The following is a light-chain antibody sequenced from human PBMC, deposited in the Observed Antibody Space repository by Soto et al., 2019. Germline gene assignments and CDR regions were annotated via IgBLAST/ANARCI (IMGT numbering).Light chain of an antibody. V-gene: IGLV1-47*02. J-gene: IGLJ1*01. CDR1: SSNIGSNY. Sequence: QSVLTQPPSASGTPGQRVTISCSGSSSNIGSNYVCWYQHLPGTAPKLLIYSNNQRPSGVPDRFSGSKSATSASLAISGLRSEDEADYYCATWDDSLSGHYVFGTGTKVTVL. CDR3: ATWDDSLSGHYV. CDR2: SNN.